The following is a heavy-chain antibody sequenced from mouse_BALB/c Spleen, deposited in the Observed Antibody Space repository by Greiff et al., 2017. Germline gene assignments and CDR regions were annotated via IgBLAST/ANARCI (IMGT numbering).Heavy chain of an antibody. J-gene: IGHJ3*01. D-gene: IGHD1-1*01. V-gene: IGHV1-67*01. CDR2: ISTYYGDA. CDR1: GYTFTDYA. CDR3: ALYGSSSTFAY. Sequence: VQLQQSGAELVRPGVSVKISCKGSGYTFTDYAMHWVKQSHAKSLEWIGVISTYYGDASYNQKFKGKATMTVDKSSSTAYLQLSSLTSEDTAVYYCALYGSSSTFAYWGQGTLVTVSA.